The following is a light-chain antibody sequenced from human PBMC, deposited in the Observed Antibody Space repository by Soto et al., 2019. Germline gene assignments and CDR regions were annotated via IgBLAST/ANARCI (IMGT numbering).Light chain of an antibody. CDR3: TSYASGSSHVV. CDR1: SSDIGGYDY. V-gene: IGLV2-14*01. Sequence: QSVLTQPASVSGSPGQSITLSCTGTSSDIGGYDYVSWYQRHPGKAPKLIIYDVNNRPSGVSNRFSGSKSGNTASLTISGLQHEDEADYYCTSYASGSSHVVFGGGTKLTVL. CDR2: DVN. J-gene: IGLJ2*01.